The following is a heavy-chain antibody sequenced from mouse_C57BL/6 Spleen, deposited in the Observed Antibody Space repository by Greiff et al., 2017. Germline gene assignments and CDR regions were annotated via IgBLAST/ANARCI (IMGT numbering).Heavy chain of an antibody. Sequence: VQLQQSGAELVRPGASVTLSCKASGYTFTDYDMHWVKQTPVHGLEWIGAIDPATGGTAYNQKFKGKAILTADKSSSTAYMELRSLTSEDSAVYYCTRRGIYYYGSSSYYYAMDYWGQGTSVTVSS. D-gene: IGHD1-1*01. V-gene: IGHV1-15*01. CDR3: TRRGIYYYGSSSYYYAMDY. CDR1: GYTFTDYD. J-gene: IGHJ4*01. CDR2: IDPATGGT.